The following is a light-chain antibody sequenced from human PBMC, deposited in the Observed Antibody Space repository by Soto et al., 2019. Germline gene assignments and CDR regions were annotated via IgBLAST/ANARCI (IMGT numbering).Light chain of an antibody. Sequence: DIQMTQSPSTLSASVGDIVTITFRASQTINSWLAWYQQKPGKAPKFLIYDASTLETGVPSRFSGSASGTEFTLTISGLQPEDVASYYCQQYDTYPLTFGGGTKVDIK. CDR3: QQYDTYPLT. V-gene: IGKV1-5*01. CDR2: DAS. J-gene: IGKJ4*01. CDR1: QTINSW.